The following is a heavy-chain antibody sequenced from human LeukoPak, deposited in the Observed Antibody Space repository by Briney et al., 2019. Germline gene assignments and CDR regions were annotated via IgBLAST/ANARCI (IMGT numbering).Heavy chain of an antibody. J-gene: IGHJ6*02. CDR1: GYSFSSYW. D-gene: IGHD6-19*01. CDR3: ARRSQLLGGSYGMDV. CDR2: IYPRDSDT. Sequence: GESLKISCKGSGYSFSSYWIGWVRQRPGKGLEWMGVIYPRDSDTRYSPSFQGQVTISADKSISTAYLQWSSLRASDTAMYYCARRSQLLGGSYGMDVWGQGTTVTVSS. V-gene: IGHV5-51*01.